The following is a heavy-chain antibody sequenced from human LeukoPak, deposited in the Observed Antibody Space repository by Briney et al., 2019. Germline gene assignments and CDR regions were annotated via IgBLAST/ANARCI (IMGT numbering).Heavy chain of an antibody. CDR3: AREGGYCSGGSCYPAFDY. D-gene: IGHD2-15*01. CDR2: IYYSRST. CDR1: GGSISSGDYY. V-gene: IGHV4-30-4*01. Sequence: SETLSLTCTVSGGSISSGDYYWSWIRQPPGKGLEWIGYIYYSRSTYYNPSLKSRVTISVDTSKNQFSLKLSSVTAADTAVYYCAREGGYCSGGSCYPAFDYWGQGTLVTVSS. J-gene: IGHJ4*02.